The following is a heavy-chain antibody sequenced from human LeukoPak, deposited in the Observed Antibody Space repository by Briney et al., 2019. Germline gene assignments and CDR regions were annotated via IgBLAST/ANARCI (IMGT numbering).Heavy chain of an antibody. CDR3: ARRVGAFPTYYFDY. CDR1: GGSISNGGYY. D-gene: IGHD3-3*02. CDR2: IYYNGRI. J-gene: IGHJ4*02. Sequence: PSQTLSLTCTVSGGSISNGGYYWSWIRQHPGKGLEWIGYIYYNGRINYNPSLKSRIAISVDTSKNQFSLKLSSVTAADTAVYYCARRVGAFPTYYFDYWGQGTRVTVYS. V-gene: IGHV4-31*03.